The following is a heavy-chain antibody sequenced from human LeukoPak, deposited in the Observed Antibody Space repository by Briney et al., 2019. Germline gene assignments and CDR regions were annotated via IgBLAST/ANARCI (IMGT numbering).Heavy chain of an antibody. V-gene: IGHV3-48*03. CDR1: GFTFSSYE. CDR2: ISSSGSNI. D-gene: IGHD3-10*01. CDR3: AKDPLGFGTWY. Sequence: GGSLRLSCAASGFTFSSYEMNWVRQAPGKGLEWVSYISSSGSNIYYADSVKGRFTISRDNSKNTLYLQMNSLRAEDTAVYYCAKDPLGFGTWYWGEGTLVTVSS. J-gene: IGHJ4*02.